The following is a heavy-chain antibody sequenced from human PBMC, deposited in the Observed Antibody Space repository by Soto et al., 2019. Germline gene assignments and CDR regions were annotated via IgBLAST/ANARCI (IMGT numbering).Heavy chain of an antibody. V-gene: IGHV3-48*02. Sequence: GGSLRLSCAASGFTFSSYSMNWARQAPRKGLEWVSYISIGSSTIYYADSVKGRFTISRDDAKNSLYLQMNSLRDEDTAVYYCARDNGMAGSFDPWGQGTLVTVSS. D-gene: IGHD2-8*01. J-gene: IGHJ5*02. CDR1: GFTFSSYS. CDR3: ARDNGMAGSFDP. CDR2: ISIGSSTI.